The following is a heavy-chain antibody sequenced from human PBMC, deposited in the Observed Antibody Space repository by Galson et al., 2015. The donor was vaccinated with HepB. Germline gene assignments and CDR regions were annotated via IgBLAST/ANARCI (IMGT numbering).Heavy chain of an antibody. CDR3: ARGRDDILTGKNFDY. J-gene: IGHJ4*02. CDR2: IYYSGST. Sequence: ETLSLTCTVSGGSISSYYWSWIRQPPGKGLEWIGYIYYSGSTNYNPSLRSRVTISVDTSKNQFSLKLSSVTAADTAVYYCARGRDDILTGKNFDYWGQGTLVTVSS. CDR1: GGSISSYY. D-gene: IGHD3-9*01. V-gene: IGHV4-59*01.